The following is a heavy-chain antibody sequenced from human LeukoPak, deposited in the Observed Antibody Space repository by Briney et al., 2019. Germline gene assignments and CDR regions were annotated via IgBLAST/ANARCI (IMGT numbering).Heavy chain of an antibody. CDR3: ARSDYGMDV. CDR2: IYTSGST. CDR1: GGSISSGSYY. J-gene: IGHJ6*02. Sequence: SQTLSLTCTVSGGSISSGSYYWGWVRQPAGRGLEWVGRIYTSGSTNYNPSRKSRVTISVDTSKNQFSLKLSSVTAADTAVYYCARSDYGMDVWGQGTTVTVSS. V-gene: IGHV4-61*02.